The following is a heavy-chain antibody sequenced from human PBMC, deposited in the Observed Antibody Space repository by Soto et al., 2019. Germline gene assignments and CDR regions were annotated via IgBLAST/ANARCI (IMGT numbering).Heavy chain of an antibody. CDR2: IHYSGTT. V-gene: IGHV4-59*01. CDR1: GGSFSGYY. CDR3: ARYNSYAIDY. J-gene: IGHJ4*02. Sequence: SETLSLTCAVYGGSFSGYYWTWIRQPPGKGLEWIANIHYSGTTNYNPSLASRVTISVDTSKNQFSLKMTSVTAADRAIYFCARYNSYAIDYWGRGTLVTVSS. D-gene: IGHD2-8*01.